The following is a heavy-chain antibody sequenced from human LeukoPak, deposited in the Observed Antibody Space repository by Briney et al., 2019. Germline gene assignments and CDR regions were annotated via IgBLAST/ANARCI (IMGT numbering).Heavy chain of an antibody. CDR2: IWYNGSNK. D-gene: IGHD7-27*01. Sequence: PGGSLRLSCAASGFTFSSYGMHWVRQAPGKGLEWVAVIWYNGSNKYYADSVKGRLTISRDNSKNTLYLQMNSLRAEDTAVYYCAKEGRLTGVSYYFDYWGQGTLVTVSS. CDR3: AKEGRLTGVSYYFDY. J-gene: IGHJ4*02. CDR1: GFTFSSYG. V-gene: IGHV3-33*06.